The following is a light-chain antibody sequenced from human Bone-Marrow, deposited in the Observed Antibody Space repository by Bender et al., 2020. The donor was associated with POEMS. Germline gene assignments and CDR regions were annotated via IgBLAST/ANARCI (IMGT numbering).Light chain of an antibody. CDR1: SRDVASYNV. Sequence: QSALTQPASVSGSPGQSITISCTGTSRDVASYNVLSWFQQHPGQAPKLMIYEVTERPSGVSNRFSGSKSDHTAYLTISGVEPEDEAYYYCCSVAGGRSWVFGGGTRLTVL. V-gene: IGLV2-23*02. CDR3: CSVAGGRSWV. CDR2: EVT. J-gene: IGLJ3*02.